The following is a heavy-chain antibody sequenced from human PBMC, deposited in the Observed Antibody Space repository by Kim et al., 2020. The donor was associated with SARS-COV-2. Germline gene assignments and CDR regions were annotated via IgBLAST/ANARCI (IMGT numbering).Heavy chain of an antibody. CDR3: AKRGYSYDTGTYSNAEDFQQ. D-gene: IGHD3-22*01. CDR1: GFTFSSHA. Sequence: GGSLRLSCAASGFTFSSHAMSWVRQAPGKGLEWVSAISGSGVSTYYADSVKGRFTISRDNSKNTLNLQMNSLGAEDTAVYYFAKRGYSYDTGTYSNAEDFQQWGRGTLVTVSS. J-gene: IGHJ1*01. V-gene: IGHV3-23*01. CDR2: ISGSGVST.